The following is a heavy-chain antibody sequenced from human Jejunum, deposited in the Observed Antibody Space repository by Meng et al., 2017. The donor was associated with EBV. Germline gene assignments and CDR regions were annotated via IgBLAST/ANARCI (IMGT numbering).Heavy chain of an antibody. CDR2: IYYSGRT. D-gene: IGHD2-21*02. CDR1: GDSIDSRNW. Sequence: QVQRRGSGPGLVKPSGTLSLTCGVSGDSIDSRNWWSWVRQSPERGLEWIGEIYYSGRTNYNPSLKSRVTILVDRSENHFSLHLSSVTAADTAVYYCVRGGDYCLVYWGQGTLVTVSS. V-gene: IGHV4-4*02. J-gene: IGHJ4*02. CDR3: VRGGDYCLVY.